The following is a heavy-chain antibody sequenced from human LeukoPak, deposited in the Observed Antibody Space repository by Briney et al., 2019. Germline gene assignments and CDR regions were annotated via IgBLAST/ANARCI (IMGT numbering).Heavy chain of an antibody. J-gene: IGHJ4*02. Sequence: SETLSLTCAVYGGSLSNYYWTWVRQAPGKGLEWIGEINHSVGANYSPSLKSRVTISLDTSKNQFSLKLRSVTAADTAVYFCARDRSMIAARGFDYWGQGTLVTVSS. CDR2: INHSVGA. CDR3: ARDRSMIAARGFDY. CDR1: GGSLSNYY. V-gene: IGHV4-34*01. D-gene: IGHD6-6*01.